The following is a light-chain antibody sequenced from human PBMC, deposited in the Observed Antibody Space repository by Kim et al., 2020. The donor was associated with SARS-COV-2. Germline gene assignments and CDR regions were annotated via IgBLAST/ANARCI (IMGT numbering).Light chain of an antibody. V-gene: IGKV3-15*01. CDR1: HSLNIN. J-gene: IGKJ2*01. CDR2: EAS. Sequence: VDPRENINLPCRASHSLNINFAAYHLRPVQAPRLLIYEASTRAPGIPARISGSGFGTEVTLPISSLQSEDSGVYYCHQYNHWPYTFGQGTKLEI. CDR3: HQYNHWPYT.